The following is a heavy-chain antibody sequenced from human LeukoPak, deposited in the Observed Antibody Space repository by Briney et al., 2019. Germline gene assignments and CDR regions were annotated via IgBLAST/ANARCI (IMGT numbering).Heavy chain of an antibody. Sequence: ASVKVSCKASGYTFTSYGISWVRQAPGQGLEWMGWISAYNGNTNYAQKLQGRVTMTTDTSTRTAYMELRSLRSDDTAVYYCARVGEDYDSSGYYYFDYWGQGTLVTVSS. CDR1: GYTFTSYG. CDR2: ISAYNGNT. CDR3: ARVGEDYDSSGYYYFDY. V-gene: IGHV1-18*01. D-gene: IGHD3-22*01. J-gene: IGHJ4*02.